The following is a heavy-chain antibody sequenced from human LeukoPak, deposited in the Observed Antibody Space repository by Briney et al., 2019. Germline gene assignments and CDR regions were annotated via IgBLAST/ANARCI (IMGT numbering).Heavy chain of an antibody. CDR3: AGDCSSTSCYYKFTGWFDP. J-gene: IGHJ5*02. V-gene: IGHV1-3*01. Sequence: GASVKVSCKASGYTFTSYAIHWVRQAPGQRLEWMGWINAGNGNTKYSQKFQGRVTITRDTSASTAYMELSSLRSEDTAVYYCAGDCSSTSCYYKFTGWFDPWGQGTLVTVSS. CDR1: GYTFTSYA. D-gene: IGHD2-2*01. CDR2: INAGNGNT.